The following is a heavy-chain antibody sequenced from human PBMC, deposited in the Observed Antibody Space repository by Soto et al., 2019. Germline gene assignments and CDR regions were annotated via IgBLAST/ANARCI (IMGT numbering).Heavy chain of an antibody. CDR2: INWNSVTS. CDR3: ARDHDEDFGYDMDYFDF. Sequence: EAQLVESGGGLVQPGRSLRLYCAASGFIFDNYAMHWVRQGPGKGLEWVSGINWNSVTSDYADSVKGRFTISRDNAKNSLYLQMDSLRPEDTAFYYCARDHDEDFGYDMDYFDFWGRGTLVTVSS. J-gene: IGHJ4*02. V-gene: IGHV3-9*01. D-gene: IGHD5-12*01. CDR1: GFIFDNYA.